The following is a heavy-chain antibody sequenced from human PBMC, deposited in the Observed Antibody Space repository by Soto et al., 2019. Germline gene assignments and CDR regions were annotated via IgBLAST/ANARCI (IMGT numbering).Heavy chain of an antibody. CDR3: ARHRWYCSGGSCRANYYYGMDV. CDR2: IYPGDSDT. D-gene: IGHD2-15*01. CDR1: GYSFTSYW. V-gene: IGHV5-51*01. Sequence: PGECLTSSCKVSGYSFTSYWTGWVLQMPGKGLECTGIIYPGDSDTRYSPSFQGQVTISADKSISTAYLQWSSLKASDTAMYYCARHRWYCSGGSCRANYYYGMDVWGQGTPVTVSS. J-gene: IGHJ6*01.